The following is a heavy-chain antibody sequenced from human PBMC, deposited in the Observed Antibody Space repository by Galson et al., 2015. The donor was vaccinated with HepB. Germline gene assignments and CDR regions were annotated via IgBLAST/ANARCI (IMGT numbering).Heavy chain of an antibody. V-gene: IGHV1-69*06. CDR1: GGTFSSYA. D-gene: IGHD5-12*01. Sequence: QSGAEVKKPGASVKVSCKASGGTFSSYAISWVRQAPGQGPEWMGGIIPIFGTANYAQKFQGRVTITADKSTSTAYMELSSLRSEDTAVYYCARSVWLRPTFDIWGQGTMVTVSS. J-gene: IGHJ3*02. CDR3: ARSVWLRPTFDI. CDR2: IIPIFGTA.